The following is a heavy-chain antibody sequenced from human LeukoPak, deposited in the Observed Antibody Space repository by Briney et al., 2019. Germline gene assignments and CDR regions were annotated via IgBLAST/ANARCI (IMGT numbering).Heavy chain of an antibody. Sequence: PGGSLRLSCAASGFTFSSYAMSWVRQAPGKGLEWVSAISGSGGSTYYADSVKGRFTISRDNSKNTLYLQMNSLRAEDTAVYYCAKCLVIGVVSAPFDYWGQGTLVTVSS. CDR1: GFTFSSYA. V-gene: IGHV3-23*01. D-gene: IGHD3-3*01. J-gene: IGHJ4*02. CDR3: AKCLVIGVVSAPFDY. CDR2: ISGSGGST.